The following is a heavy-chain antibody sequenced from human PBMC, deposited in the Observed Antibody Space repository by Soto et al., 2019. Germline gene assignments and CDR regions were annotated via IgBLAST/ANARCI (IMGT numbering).Heavy chain of an antibody. V-gene: IGHV4-61*01. CDR1: DGTVRGGSDC. J-gene: IGHJ4*02. Sequence: PFEPLSLTYTVSDGTVRGGSDCLSWIRQPPGRGLEWVGYMSYIGTTNYNPSLKSRLAMSIDTSKNQFSMRLSSVTAADTALYFCARDKIGSLDYWGQGTLVNVSS. CDR2: MSYIGTT. CDR3: ARDKIGSLDY. D-gene: IGHD3-10*01.